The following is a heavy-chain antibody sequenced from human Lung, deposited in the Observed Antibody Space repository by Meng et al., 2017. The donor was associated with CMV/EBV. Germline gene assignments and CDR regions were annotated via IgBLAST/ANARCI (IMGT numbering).Heavy chain of an antibody. CDR1: GESLNNYY. V-gene: IGHV4-4*07. D-gene: IGHD6-19*01. CDR2: ISTRGSI. Sequence: QVQLPESGPGLAKSSETLSLTCPASGESLNNYYWSWNPQSAGKGPGGIGRISTRGSIHYNPSLTSRVTLSVDTSKNQISLQLSSVTAADTAVYYCARAVADTANFDYWGQGTLVTVSS. CDR3: ARAVADTANFDY. J-gene: IGHJ4*02.